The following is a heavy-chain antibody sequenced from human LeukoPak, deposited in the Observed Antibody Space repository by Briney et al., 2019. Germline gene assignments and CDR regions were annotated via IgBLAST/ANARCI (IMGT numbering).Heavy chain of an antibody. D-gene: IGHD2-21*02. J-gene: IGHJ3*02. V-gene: IGHV1-46*01. CDR2: INPSGGST. CDR1: GYIFINYY. Sequence: ASVKVSCKASGYIFINYYIHWVRQAPGQGLEWMGIINPSGGSTSYAQKFQGRVTMTRNTSISTAYMELSSLRSEDTAVYYCARSTAYCGGDCYGDAFDIWGQGTMVTVSS. CDR3: ARSTAYCGGDCYGDAFDI.